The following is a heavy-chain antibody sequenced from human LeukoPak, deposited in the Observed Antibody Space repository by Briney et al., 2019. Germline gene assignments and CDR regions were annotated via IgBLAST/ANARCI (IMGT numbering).Heavy chain of an antibody. D-gene: IGHD3-10*01. Sequence: ASVKVSCKASGYTFTSYGISWVRQAPGQGLEWMGWISAYNGNTNYAQKLQGRVTMTTDTSTSTAYMELRSLRSDDTAVYYCARPRYRNGSGSYDFGYWGQGTLVTVSS. J-gene: IGHJ4*02. CDR3: ARPRYRNGSGSYDFGY. CDR1: GYTFTSYG. CDR2: ISAYNGNT. V-gene: IGHV1-18*01.